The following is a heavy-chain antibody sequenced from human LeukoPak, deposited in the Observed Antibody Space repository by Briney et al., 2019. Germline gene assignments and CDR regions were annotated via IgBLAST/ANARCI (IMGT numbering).Heavy chain of an antibody. Sequence: GGSLRLSCAASGFTFNNYAMSWVRQAPGKGLEWVSTISGSGGSTFYADSVKGRFTISRDNSKNTLYLQMNSLRAEDTAVYYCAKATLTFGGVIASMDVWGQGTTVTVSS. J-gene: IGHJ6*02. D-gene: IGHD3-16*02. CDR1: GFTFNNYA. V-gene: IGHV3-23*01. CDR3: AKATLTFGGVIASMDV. CDR2: ISGSGGST.